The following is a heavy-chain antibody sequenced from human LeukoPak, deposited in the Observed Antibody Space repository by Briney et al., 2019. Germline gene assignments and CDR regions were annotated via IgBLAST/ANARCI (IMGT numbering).Heavy chain of an antibody. J-gene: IGHJ5*02. D-gene: IGHD3-10*01. CDR1: GGSINTNY. CDR3: ASMSTITMVRGVPRFDP. Sequence: PSETLSLTCTVSGGSINTNYWSWIRQPPGKGLEWIGSIYYSGSTYYNPSLKSRVTISVDTSKNQFSLKLSSVTAADTAVYYCASMSTITMVRGVPRFDPWGQGTLVTVSS. V-gene: IGHV4-59*12. CDR2: IYYSGST.